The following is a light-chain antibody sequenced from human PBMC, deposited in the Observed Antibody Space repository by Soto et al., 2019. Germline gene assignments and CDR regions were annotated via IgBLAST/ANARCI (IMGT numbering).Light chain of an antibody. Sequence: DIVLTQSPDSLAVSLAERTTINCKSSQSLLSSADNLNYLAWFQQKPGQPPKLLILWASTRESGVPSRFSGSGSGTEFTLTISSLQPDDFATYYCQQYNSYWTFGQGTKVGIK. V-gene: IGKV4-1*01. CDR3: QQYNSYWT. J-gene: IGKJ1*01. CDR1: QSLLSSADNLNY. CDR2: WAS.